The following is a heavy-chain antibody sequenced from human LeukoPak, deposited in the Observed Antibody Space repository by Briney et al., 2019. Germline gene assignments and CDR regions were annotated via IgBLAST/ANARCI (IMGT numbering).Heavy chain of an antibody. Sequence: PGGSLRLSCLASGFSFNGYGMHWVRQAPGKGLEWVAGVSSDGSNAFYEDSVKGRFSISRDNSNNMVYLQLNSLRVEDTAVYYCAKGSGSYDYFDSWGQGALVSVS. D-gene: IGHD1-26*01. CDR2: VSSDGSNA. V-gene: IGHV3-30*18. CDR1: GFSFNGYG. J-gene: IGHJ4*02. CDR3: AKGSGSYDYFDS.